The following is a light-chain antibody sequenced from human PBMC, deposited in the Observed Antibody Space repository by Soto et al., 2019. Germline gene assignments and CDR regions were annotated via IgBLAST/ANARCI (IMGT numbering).Light chain of an antibody. V-gene: IGKV3-20*01. J-gene: IGKJ2*01. Sequence: EIVLTQSPGTLPLSPGERATLSCRASLSVSSNYLVWYQQKPGQAPRPLTYGASSRATGIPDRFSGSGSGTDFTLTISRLEPEDFAVYYCQQYANSPFTFGQGTKLEIK. CDR1: LSVSSNY. CDR2: GAS. CDR3: QQYANSPFT.